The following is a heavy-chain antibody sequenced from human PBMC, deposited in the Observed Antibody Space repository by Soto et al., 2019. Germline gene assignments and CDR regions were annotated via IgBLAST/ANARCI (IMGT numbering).Heavy chain of an antibody. CDR1: GGTFSSYA. CDR2: SIPIFGTA. D-gene: IGHD3-10*01. V-gene: IGHV1-69*01. Sequence: QVQLVQSGAEVKKPGSSVKVSCKASGGTFSSYAISWVRQAPGQGLEWMGGSIPIFGTANYAQKFEGRVTITADESTSTAYSELSSLRSEDTAVYYCSKEPGAKHWFDPCGQGTLVTVSS. J-gene: IGHJ5*02. CDR3: SKEPGAKHWFDP.